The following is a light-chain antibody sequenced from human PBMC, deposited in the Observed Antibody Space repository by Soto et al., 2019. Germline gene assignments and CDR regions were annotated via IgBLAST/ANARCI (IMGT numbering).Light chain of an antibody. CDR3: QSYDNSLSGSWV. Sequence: QAVVTQPPSASGTPGQRVTISCSGSSSNIGSNPVSWYQHLPGTAPKVLIFTNNQRPSGVPDRVSGSKSGTSASLAISGLRSEDEAHYYCQSYDNSLSGSWVFGGGTKLTVL. V-gene: IGLV1-44*01. CDR1: SSNIGSNP. CDR2: TNN. J-gene: IGLJ3*02.